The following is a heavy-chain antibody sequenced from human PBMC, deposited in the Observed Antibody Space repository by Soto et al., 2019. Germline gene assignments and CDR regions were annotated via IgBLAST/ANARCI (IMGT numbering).Heavy chain of an antibody. D-gene: IGHD1-7*01. CDR2: ISGSGGST. CDR3: ARVGTGTENYKWFDS. J-gene: IGHJ5*01. Sequence: GGSLRLSCAASGFTFSSYAMSWVRQAPGKGLEWVSAISGSGGSTYYADSVKGRFTISRDNSKNTLYLQMNSLKSEDTAVYYCARVGTGTENYKWFDSWGQGTQVTVSS. V-gene: IGHV3-23*01. CDR1: GFTFSSYA.